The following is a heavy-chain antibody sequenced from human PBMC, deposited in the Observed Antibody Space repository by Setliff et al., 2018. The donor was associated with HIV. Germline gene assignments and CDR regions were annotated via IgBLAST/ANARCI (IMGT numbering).Heavy chain of an antibody. CDR2: MNPNSGNT. Sequence: ASVKVSCKASGYTFTNYDINWVRQASGQGLEWVGWMNPNSGNTGYAQKFQGRVTFTRNTSKGTAYMELSSLRPDDTALYFCARGAQDYEDYYFDYWVPETLLVTVSS. D-gene: IGHD4-17*01. CDR3: ARGAQDYEDYYFDY. J-gene: IGHJ4*03. CDR1: GYTFTNYD. V-gene: IGHV1-8*03.